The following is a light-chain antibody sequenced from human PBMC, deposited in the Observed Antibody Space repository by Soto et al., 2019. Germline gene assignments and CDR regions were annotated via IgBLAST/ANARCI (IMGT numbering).Light chain of an antibody. Sequence: IVLTQSPATLSLSPGNRATLSCRASQSVSGYLDWYQQKPCQAPRLLIYDASNRATGIPARFSGSGSGTYFTLTITSLEPEDFAGYYCQQRSNWPSTFGGGTKVEI. V-gene: IGKV3-11*01. J-gene: IGKJ4*01. CDR2: DAS. CDR3: QQRSNWPST. CDR1: QSVSGY.